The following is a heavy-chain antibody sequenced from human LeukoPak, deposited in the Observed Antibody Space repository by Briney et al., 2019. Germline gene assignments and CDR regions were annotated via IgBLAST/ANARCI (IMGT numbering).Heavy chain of an antibody. CDR2: IKQDGSEK. Sequence: PGGSLRLSCAASGFTFSSYWMNWVRQAPGKGLEWVANIKQDGSEKYYVDSVKGRFTISRDNAKNSLYLQMNSLRAEDTAVYYCARGVTTVTTSGRFDYWGQGTLVTVSS. CDR3: ARGVTTVTTSGRFDY. CDR1: GFTFSSYW. V-gene: IGHV3-7*03. J-gene: IGHJ4*02. D-gene: IGHD4-17*01.